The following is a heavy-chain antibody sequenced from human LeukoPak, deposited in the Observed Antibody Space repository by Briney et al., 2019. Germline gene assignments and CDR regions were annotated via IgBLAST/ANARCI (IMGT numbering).Heavy chain of an antibody. V-gene: IGHV4-59*12. CDR2: IYDSGKT. J-gene: IGHJ6*02. CDR1: GGSISSYY. Sequence: PSETLSLTCTVSGGSISSYYWGWIRQPPGKGLEWIGCIYDSGKTNYNASLKGRVTISVDTSKNQFSLKLSSVTAADTAVYYCADSSLASYYYGMDVWGQGTTVTVSS. D-gene: IGHD6-13*01. CDR3: ADSSLASYYYGMDV.